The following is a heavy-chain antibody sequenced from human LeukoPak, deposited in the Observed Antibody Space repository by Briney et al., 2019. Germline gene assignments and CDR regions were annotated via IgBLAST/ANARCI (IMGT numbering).Heavy chain of an antibody. CDR3: ARDYGHYDILTGPYGDY. Sequence: QAGGSLRLSCAASGFTFSSYAMHWVRQAPGKGLEWVAVISYDGSNKYYADSVKGRFTISRDNSKNTLYLQMNSLRAEDTAVYYCARDYGHYDILTGPYGDYWGQGTLVTVSS. CDR2: ISYDGSNK. J-gene: IGHJ4*02. D-gene: IGHD3-9*01. V-gene: IGHV3-30-3*01. CDR1: GFTFSSYA.